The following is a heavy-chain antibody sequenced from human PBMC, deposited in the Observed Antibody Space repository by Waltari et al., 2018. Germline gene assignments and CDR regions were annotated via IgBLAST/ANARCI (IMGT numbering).Heavy chain of an antibody. Sequence: QLQLQESGPELVKPSETLSLTCTVSGGSISSSSYYWGWIRQPPGKGLEWIGSIYYSGSTYYNPSLKSRVTISVDTSKNQFSLKLSSVTAADTTVYYCARVGPMADYWGQGTLVTVSS. CDR2: IYYSGST. J-gene: IGHJ4*02. CDR1: GGSISSSSYY. V-gene: IGHV4-39*07. D-gene: IGHD3-10*01. CDR3: ARVGPMADY.